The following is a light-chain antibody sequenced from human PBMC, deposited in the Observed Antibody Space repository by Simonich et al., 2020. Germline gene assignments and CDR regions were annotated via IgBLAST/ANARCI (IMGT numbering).Light chain of an antibody. CDR1: QSVLYSSNNKNY. CDR2: WAS. J-gene: IGKJ2*01. V-gene: IGKV4-1*01. CDR3: QQYYSTPYT. Sequence: DIVMTQSPDSLALSLGERATIICKSSQSVLYSSNNKNYLAWYQQKPGQPPKLLIYWASTRESGFPDRFSGSGSGTDFTLTISSLQAEDVAVYYSQQYYSTPYTFGQGTKLEIK.